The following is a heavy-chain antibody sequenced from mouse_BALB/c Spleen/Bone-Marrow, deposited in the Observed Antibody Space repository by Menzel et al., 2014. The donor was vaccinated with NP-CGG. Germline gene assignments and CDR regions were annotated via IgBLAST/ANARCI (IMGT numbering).Heavy chain of an antibody. CDR2: IDPAIFT. CDR3: ASYRYGWYFDV. D-gene: IGHD2-14*01. Sequence: VQLQQSGAELVKPGASVKLSCTASCLNIKNTYLHWVKQRPEQGLDWIGRIDPAIFTKYDPKFQGKATITADTSSNTAYLHLSSLTSEDTAVYYCASYRYGWYFDVWGAGTTVTVSS. J-gene: IGHJ1*01. V-gene: IGHV14-3*02. CDR1: CLNIKNTY.